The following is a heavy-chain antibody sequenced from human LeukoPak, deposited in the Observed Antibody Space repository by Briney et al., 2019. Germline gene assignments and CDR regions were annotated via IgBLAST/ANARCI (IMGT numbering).Heavy chain of an antibody. CDR2: ISSSSSYI. Sequence: PGGSLRLSCAASGFTFSSYSMNWVRQAPGKGLEWVSSISSSSSYIYYADSVKGRFTISRDNAKNSLYLQMNSLRAEDTAVYYCARAGYYSDSSGYGPDYWGQGTLVTVSS. CDR1: GFTFSSYS. CDR3: ARAGYYSDSSGYGPDY. D-gene: IGHD3-22*01. J-gene: IGHJ4*02. V-gene: IGHV3-21*01.